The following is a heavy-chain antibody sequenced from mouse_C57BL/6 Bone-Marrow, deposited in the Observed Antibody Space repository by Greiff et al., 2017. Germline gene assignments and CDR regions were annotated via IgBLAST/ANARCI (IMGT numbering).Heavy chain of an antibody. V-gene: IGHV5-6*02. CDR3: ASYYYGP. D-gene: IGHD1-1*01. Sequence: DVKLVESGGDLVKPGGSLKLSCAASGFTFSSYGMSWVRQTPDKRLEWVATISSGGSYTYYPDSVKGRFTISRDNAKNTLYLQMSSLKSEDTAMYYCASYYYGPWGQGTTLTVSS. CDR1: GFTFSSYG. J-gene: IGHJ2*01. CDR2: ISSGGSYT.